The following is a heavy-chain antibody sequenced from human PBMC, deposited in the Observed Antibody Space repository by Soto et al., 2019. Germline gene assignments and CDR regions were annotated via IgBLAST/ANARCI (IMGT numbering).Heavy chain of an antibody. CDR3: ARFGSGWWFDY. Sequence: SETLSLTCTVSGGYISSYYWSWIRQPPGKGLEWIGYIFYSGNTNYNPSLRSRVTISVDTSKNQFSLKLTSVTVADTAVYYCARFGSGWWFDYWGQGTLVTVSS. D-gene: IGHD6-19*01. J-gene: IGHJ4*02. CDR2: IFYSGNT. CDR1: GGYISSYY. V-gene: IGHV4-59*01.